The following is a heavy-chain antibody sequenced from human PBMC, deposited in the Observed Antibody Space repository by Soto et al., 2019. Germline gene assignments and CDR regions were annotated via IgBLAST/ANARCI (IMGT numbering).Heavy chain of an antibody. V-gene: IGHV3-64D*06. CDR1: GFTFSSYA. CDR3: VKDRVLRFLEWLTNPDY. CDR2: ISSNGGST. J-gene: IGHJ4*02. D-gene: IGHD3-3*01. Sequence: PGGSLTLSCSASGFTFSSYAVHWVRQAPGKGLEYVSAISSNGGSTYYADSVKGRFTISRDNSKNTLYLQMSSLRAEDTAVYYCVKDRVLRFLEWLTNPDYWGQGTLVTVSS.